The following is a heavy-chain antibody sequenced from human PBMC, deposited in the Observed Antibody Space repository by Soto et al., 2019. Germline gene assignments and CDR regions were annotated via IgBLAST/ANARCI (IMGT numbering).Heavy chain of an antibody. CDR3: AREGRITMVRGVPQGFDP. J-gene: IGHJ5*02. V-gene: IGHV1-69*04. D-gene: IGHD3-10*01. CDR2: IIPILGIA. CDR1: GGTFSSYT. Sequence: SVKVSCTASGGTFSSYTISWVRQAPGQGLEWMGRIIPILGIANYAQKFQGRVTITADKSTSTAYMELSSLRSEDTAVYYCAREGRITMVRGVPQGFDPWGQGTLVTAPQ.